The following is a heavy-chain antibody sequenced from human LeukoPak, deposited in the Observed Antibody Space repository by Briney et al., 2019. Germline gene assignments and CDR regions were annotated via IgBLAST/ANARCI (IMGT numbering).Heavy chain of an antibody. CDR1: GYTFTSYG. CDR3: ARGGRRWLQSYYFDY. J-gene: IGHJ4*02. V-gene: IGHV1-18*01. Sequence: ASVKVSCKASGYTFTSYGIYWVRQAPGQGLEWMGWISAYNGNTNYAQKLQGRVTMTTDTSTSTAYMELRSLRSDDTAVYYCARGGRRWLQSYYFDYWGQGTLVTVSS. D-gene: IGHD5-24*01. CDR2: ISAYNGNT.